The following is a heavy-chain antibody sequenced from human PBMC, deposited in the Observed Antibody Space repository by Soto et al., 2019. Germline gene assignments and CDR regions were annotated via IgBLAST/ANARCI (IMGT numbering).Heavy chain of an antibody. CDR3: AGFAHDAFDI. CDR1: GGSISSYY. CDR2: IYYSGST. V-gene: IGHV4-59*01. Sequence: SETLSLTCTVSGGSISSYYWSWIRQPPGKELEWIGYIYYSGSTNYNPSLKSRVTISVDTSKKQFSLKLSSVSAVDTAVYYCAGFAHDAFDIWGQGTMVTVSS. J-gene: IGHJ3*02.